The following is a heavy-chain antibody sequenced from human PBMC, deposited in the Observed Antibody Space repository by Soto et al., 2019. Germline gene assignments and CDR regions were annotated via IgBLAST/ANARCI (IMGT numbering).Heavy chain of an antibody. D-gene: IGHD6-13*01. J-gene: IGHJ4*02. CDR3: ARQPQLAPIDC. CDR1: GGSISSSSYY. CDR2: IYYSGST. Sequence: PSETLSLTCTVSGGSISSSSYYWGWIRQPPGKGLEWIGSIYYSGSTYYNPSLKSRVTISVDTSKNQFSLKLSSVTAADTAVYYCARQPQLAPIDCWGQGTLVTVSS. V-gene: IGHV4-39*01.